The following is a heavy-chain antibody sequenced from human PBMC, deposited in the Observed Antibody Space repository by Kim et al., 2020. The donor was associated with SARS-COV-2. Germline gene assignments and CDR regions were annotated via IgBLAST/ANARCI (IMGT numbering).Heavy chain of an antibody. Sequence: DSVKGRFTISRDNSKNTLYLQMNSLRAEDTAVYYCARDKARLPLSDAFDIWGQGTMVTVSS. D-gene: IGHD2-15*01. J-gene: IGHJ3*02. V-gene: IGHV3-30*01. CDR3: ARDKARLPLSDAFDI.